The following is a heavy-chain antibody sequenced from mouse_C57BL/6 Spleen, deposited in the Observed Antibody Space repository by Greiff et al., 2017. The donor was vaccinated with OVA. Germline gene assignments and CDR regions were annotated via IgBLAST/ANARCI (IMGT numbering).Heavy chain of an antibody. CDR1: GYAFSSSW. CDR3: AGGPPFDY. V-gene: IGHV1-82*01. J-gene: IGHJ2*01. D-gene: IGHD3-3*01. Sequence: VQLQQSGPELVKPGASVKISCKASGYAFSSSWMNWVKQRPGKGLEWIGRIYPGDGDTNYNGKFKGKATLTADKSSSTAYMQLSSLTSEDSAVYFCAGGPPFDYWGQGTTLTVSS. CDR2: IYPGDGDT.